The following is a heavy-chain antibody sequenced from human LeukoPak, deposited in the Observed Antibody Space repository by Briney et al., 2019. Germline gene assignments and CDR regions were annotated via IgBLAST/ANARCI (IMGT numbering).Heavy chain of an antibody. CDR1: GFIFSTYW. J-gene: IGHJ4*02. V-gene: IGHV3-49*04. Sequence: GGSLRLSCTASGFIFSTYWMHWVRQAPGKGLEWVGFIRSKAYGGTTEYAASVKGRFTISRDDSKSIAYLQMNSLKTEDTAVYYCTREDYDFWSGYSHFDYWGQGTLVTVSS. CDR2: IRSKAYGGTT. D-gene: IGHD3-3*01. CDR3: TREDYDFWSGYSHFDY.